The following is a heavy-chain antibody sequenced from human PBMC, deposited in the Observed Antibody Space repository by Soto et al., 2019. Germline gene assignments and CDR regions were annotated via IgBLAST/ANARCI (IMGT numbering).Heavy chain of an antibody. D-gene: IGHD3-16*01. J-gene: IGHJ6*02. CDR3: HDWDKYGMDV. CDR1: GGTFSSYT. V-gene: IGHV1-69*02. Sequence: QVQLVQSGAEVKKPGSSVKVSCKASGGTFSSYTISWVRQAPGQGLEWMGRIIPILGIANYAQKFQGRVTITADKSSSTAYMELSSLRAEDTAVYSCHDWDKYGMDVWGQGTTVTVSS. CDR2: IIPILGIA.